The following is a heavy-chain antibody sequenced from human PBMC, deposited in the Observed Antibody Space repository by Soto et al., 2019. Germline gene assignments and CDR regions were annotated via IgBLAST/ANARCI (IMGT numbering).Heavy chain of an antibody. CDR3: ARDNMATSGHYYYYGMDV. J-gene: IGHJ6*02. V-gene: IGHV1-69*13. CDR1: GDTFSSYA. Sequence: SVKVSCKASGDTFSSYAISWVRQAPGQGLEWMGGIIPIFGTANYAQKFQGRVTITADESTSTAYMELSSLRSEDTAVYYCARDNMATSGHYYYYGMDVWGQGTTVTVSS. D-gene: IGHD5-12*01. CDR2: IIPIFGTA.